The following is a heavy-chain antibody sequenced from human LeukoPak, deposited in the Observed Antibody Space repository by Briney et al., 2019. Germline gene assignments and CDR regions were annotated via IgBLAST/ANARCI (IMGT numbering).Heavy chain of an antibody. CDR3: AIMIAAAGYFDY. V-gene: IGHV3-64D*06. Sequence: GGSLRLSWSASGFTFSSYAMHWVRQAPGKRLEYVSAISSNGGSTYYADSVKGRFTISRDNSKNTLYLQMSSLRAEDTAVYYCAIMIAAAGYFDYWGQGTLVTVSS. CDR1: GFTFSSYA. D-gene: IGHD6-13*01. CDR2: ISSNGGST. J-gene: IGHJ4*02.